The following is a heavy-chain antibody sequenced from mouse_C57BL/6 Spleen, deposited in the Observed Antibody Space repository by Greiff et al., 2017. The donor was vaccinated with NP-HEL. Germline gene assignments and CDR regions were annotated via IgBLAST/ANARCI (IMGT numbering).Heavy chain of an antibody. Sequence: EVQRVESGEGLVKPGGSLKLSCAASGFTFSSYAMSWVRQTPEKRLEWVAYISSGGDYIYYPDTVKGRFTISRDNARNTLYLQMSSLKSEDTAMYYCTRERKYYAMDYWGQGTSVTVSS. J-gene: IGHJ4*01. CDR3: TRERKYYAMDY. CDR2: ISSGGDYI. CDR1: GFTFSSYA. V-gene: IGHV5-9-1*02.